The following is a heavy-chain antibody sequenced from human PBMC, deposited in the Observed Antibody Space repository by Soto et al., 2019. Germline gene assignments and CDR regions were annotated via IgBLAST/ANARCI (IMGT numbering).Heavy chain of an antibody. J-gene: IGHJ4*02. V-gene: IGHV1-69*08. D-gene: IGHD4-17*01. CDR3: ARDASGDYGY. Sequence: QVQLVQSGAEVKKPGSSVKVSCKASGGTFSSYTISWVRQAPGQGLEWMGRIIPILGIANYAQKFQCRVTITVDNTTRTAYMELSSLRPEDTAVYYCARDASGDYGYWGQGTLVTVSS. CDR2: IIPILGIA. CDR1: GGTFSSYT.